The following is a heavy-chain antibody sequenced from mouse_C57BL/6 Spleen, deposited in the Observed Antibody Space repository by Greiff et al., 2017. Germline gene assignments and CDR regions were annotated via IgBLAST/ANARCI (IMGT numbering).Heavy chain of an antibody. CDR3: ARETKTAQATLDY. J-gene: IGHJ2*01. Sequence: EVQRVESEGGLVQPGSSLKLSCTASGFTFSDYYMAWVRQVPEKGLEWVANINYDGSSTYYLDSLKSRFIISRDNAKNILYLQMSSLKSEDTATYYCARETKTAQATLDYWGQGTTLTVSS. D-gene: IGHD3-2*02. CDR2: INYDGSST. CDR1: GFTFSDYY. V-gene: IGHV5-16*01.